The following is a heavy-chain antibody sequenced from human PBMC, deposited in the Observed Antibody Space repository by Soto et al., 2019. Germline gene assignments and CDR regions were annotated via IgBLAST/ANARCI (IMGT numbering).Heavy chain of an antibody. CDR3: ARAGQWELLPPSSFYGMDV. V-gene: IGHV1-8*01. CDR2: MNPNSGNT. D-gene: IGHD1-26*01. CDR1: GYTFTSYD. J-gene: IGHJ6*01. Sequence: GASVKVSCKASGYTFTSYDINWVRQATGQGLEWMGWMNPNSGNTGYAQKFQGRVTMTRNTSISTAYMELSSLRSEDTAVYYCARAGQWELLPPSSFYGMDVWGQGTRVTVGS.